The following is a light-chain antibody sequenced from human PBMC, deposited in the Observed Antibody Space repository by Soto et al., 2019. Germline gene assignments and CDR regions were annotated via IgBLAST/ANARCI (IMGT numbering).Light chain of an antibody. CDR3: KQYNSYFRT. Sequence: DIQMTQSPSTLSASVGDRVTITCRASRSISSWLAWYQQQPGKVPRLLIYKASSLESGVPSRFSGSGSGTAFTLTISSLQPDDFATYYCKQYNSYFRTFGQGTKVEIK. J-gene: IGKJ1*01. CDR1: RSISSW. V-gene: IGKV1-5*03. CDR2: KAS.